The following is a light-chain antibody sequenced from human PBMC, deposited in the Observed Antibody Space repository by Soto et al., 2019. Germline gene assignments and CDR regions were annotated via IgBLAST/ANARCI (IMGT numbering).Light chain of an antibody. CDR2: CAS. CDR3: RQYSYGLT. CDR1: QTLNIN. J-gene: IGKJ1*01. Sequence: EIVMTQSPDTLSVSPGERATLSCRASQTLNINLAWYQQKPGQAPRLLIYCASTRATGFPARFSGIGSGTVVTLTNTNLQPEDSSGYFCRQYSYGLTFGQGTKVEIK. V-gene: IGKV3-15*01.